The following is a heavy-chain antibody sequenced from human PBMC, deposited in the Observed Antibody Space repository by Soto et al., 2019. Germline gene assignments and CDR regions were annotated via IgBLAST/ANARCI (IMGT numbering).Heavy chain of an antibody. Sequence: TLSLTCAVSGGSISSSDRWSWVRQPPGKGLEWIGEIHHTGSTNCNPSLRSRVTMSLDKSKNQFSLELTSVTAADTAMYYCARGNFRIFDFWGQGALVTVSS. V-gene: IGHV4-4*02. J-gene: IGHJ4*02. D-gene: IGHD1-7*01. CDR2: IHHTGST. CDR3: ARGNFRIFDF. CDR1: GGSISSSDR.